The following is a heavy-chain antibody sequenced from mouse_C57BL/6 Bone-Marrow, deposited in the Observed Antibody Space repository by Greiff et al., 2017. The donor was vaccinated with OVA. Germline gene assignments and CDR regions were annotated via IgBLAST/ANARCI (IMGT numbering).Heavy chain of an antibody. CDR2: ISYSGST. V-gene: IGHV3-8*01. D-gene: IGHD1-1*01. CDR3: ARSESVVAWYFAF. CDR1: GYSITSDY. Sequence: VQLQQSGPGLAKPSQTLSLTCSVTGYSITSDYWNWVRKFPGNKLEYMGYISYSGSTYYNPSHKSRISITRDTTKNKYYLQLNSLTTENTATYYCARSESVVAWYFAFWGTGTTVTVSS. J-gene: IGHJ1*03.